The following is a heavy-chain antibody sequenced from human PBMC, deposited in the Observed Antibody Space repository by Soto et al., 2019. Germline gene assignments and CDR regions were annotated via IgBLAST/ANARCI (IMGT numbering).Heavy chain of an antibody. D-gene: IGHD3-10*01. CDR3: ARSGSGSYYNGWFDP. CDR2: IYYSGST. V-gene: IGHV4-61*08. J-gene: IGHJ5*02. Sequence: SETLSLTCTVSGDSVSTDGYYWNWIRQPPGKGLEWIGCIYYSGSTNYNPSLKSRITISVDTSKNQFSLKLTSVTAADTAIYYCARSGSGSYYNGWFDPWGPGPLVTVSS. CDR1: GDSVSTDGYY.